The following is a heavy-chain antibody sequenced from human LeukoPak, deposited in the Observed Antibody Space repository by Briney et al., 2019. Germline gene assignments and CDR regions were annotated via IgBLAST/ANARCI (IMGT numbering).Heavy chain of an antibody. CDR2: IYPSGSA. J-gene: IGHJ6*03. Sequence: PSETLSLTCTVSGGSISNYYWSWIRQSPVKGLEWIGYIYPSGSAFYNPSLESRVTISLDTSENHFSLSLRSVTAADTAVYYCARRNHYFYYMDVWGKGTTVTVSS. V-gene: IGHV4-4*09. CDR1: GGSISNYY. CDR3: ARRNHYFYYMDV.